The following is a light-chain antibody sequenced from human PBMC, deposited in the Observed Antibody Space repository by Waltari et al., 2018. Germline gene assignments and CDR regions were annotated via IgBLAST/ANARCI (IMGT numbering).Light chain of an antibody. Sequence: DIQMTQSPSSLPASVGDRVTITCRASQSIRYYLNWYQHKPGKATKLLVYVGSILQSGVPSRFSGSGSGTDFTLTISSLQLEDLATYYCQQSYKAPYTFGQGTNVEIK. CDR3: QQSYKAPYT. CDR1: QSIRYY. J-gene: IGKJ2*01. CDR2: VGS. V-gene: IGKV1-39*01.